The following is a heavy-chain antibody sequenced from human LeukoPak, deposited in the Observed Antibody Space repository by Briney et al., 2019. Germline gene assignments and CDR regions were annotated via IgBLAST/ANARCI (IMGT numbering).Heavy chain of an antibody. CDR1: AFTFSYYA. CDR2: LSGSGGST. Sequence: GGSLRLSCAASAFTFSYYAMSWVRQSPGKGLEWVSGLSGSGGSTYYADSVEGRFTISRDNSKNTLYLQMSSLRAEDTAVYYCAKDSGYTYVHAFDIWGQGTMVTVSS. V-gene: IGHV3-23*01. J-gene: IGHJ3*02. CDR3: AKDSGYTYVHAFDI. D-gene: IGHD5-18*01.